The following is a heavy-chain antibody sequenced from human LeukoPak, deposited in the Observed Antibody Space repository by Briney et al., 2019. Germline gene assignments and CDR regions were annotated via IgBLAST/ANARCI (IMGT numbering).Heavy chain of an antibody. CDR3: ARVEGYCSSTSCRKDFDY. CDR2: INPNSGGT. V-gene: IGHV1-2*02. Sequence: ASVKVSCKASGYTFTGYYMHWVRQAPGQGLEWMGWINPNSGGTNFAQKFQGRVTMTRDTSISTAYMELSSLGSDDTAVYYCARVEGYCSSTSCRKDFDYWGQGTLVTVSS. J-gene: IGHJ4*02. D-gene: IGHD2-2*01. CDR1: GYTFTGYY.